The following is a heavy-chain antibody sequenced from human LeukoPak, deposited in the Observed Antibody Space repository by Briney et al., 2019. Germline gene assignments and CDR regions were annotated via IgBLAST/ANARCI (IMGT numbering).Heavy chain of an antibody. CDR3: ARAGIGARCDY. D-gene: IGHD1-1*01. V-gene: IGHV3-30*03. CDR2: ISYDGSNK. Sequence: LAGGSLRLSCAASGFTFSSYSMNWVRQAPGKGLEWVAVISYDGSNKYYADSVKGRFTISRDNSKNTLYLQMNSLRAEDTAVYYCARAGIGARCDYWGQGTLVTVSS. J-gene: IGHJ4*02. CDR1: GFTFSSYS.